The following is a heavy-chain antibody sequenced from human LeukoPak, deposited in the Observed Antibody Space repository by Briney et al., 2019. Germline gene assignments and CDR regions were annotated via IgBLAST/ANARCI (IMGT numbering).Heavy chain of an antibody. J-gene: IGHJ3*02. Sequence: GGSLRLSCAASGFTFSSYSMNWVRQAPGKGLEWVSSISSSSSYIYYADSVKGRFTISRDNAKNSLYLQMNSLRAEDTAVYYCARGSSDIVVVPDADAFDIWGQGTIVTVSS. D-gene: IGHD2-2*01. CDR1: GFTFSSYS. V-gene: IGHV3-21*01. CDR2: ISSSSSYI. CDR3: ARGSSDIVVVPDADAFDI.